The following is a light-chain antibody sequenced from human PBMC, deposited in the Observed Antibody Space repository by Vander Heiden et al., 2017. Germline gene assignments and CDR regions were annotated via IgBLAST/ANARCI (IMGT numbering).Light chain of an antibody. J-gene: IGLJ3*02. CDR2: GNS. Sequence: QSVLTQPPSVSGAPGQRVTIACSGSRSNIGAGYDGHWYQQLPGTAPNLLIYGNSNRPSGVPDRFSGSKSGTSASLAITGLQAGDEADYYCQSYDSSLWVFRGGTQLTGL. V-gene: IGLV1-40*01. CDR1: RSNIGAGYD. CDR3: QSYDSSLWV.